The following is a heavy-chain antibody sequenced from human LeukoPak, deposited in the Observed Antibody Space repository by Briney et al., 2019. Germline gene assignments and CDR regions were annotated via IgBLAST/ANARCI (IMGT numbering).Heavy chain of an antibody. J-gene: IGHJ4*02. CDR2: IYSSGST. Sequence: ETSETLSHTCTVSGGSISSYYWSWIRQPPGKGLEWIGYIYSSGSTNYNPSLKSRVTISVDTSKNQFSLKLSSVTTADTAVYYCARESSGGSFDYWGQGTLVTVSS. CDR1: GGSISSYY. V-gene: IGHV4-59*01. CDR3: ARESSGGSFDY. D-gene: IGHD2-15*01.